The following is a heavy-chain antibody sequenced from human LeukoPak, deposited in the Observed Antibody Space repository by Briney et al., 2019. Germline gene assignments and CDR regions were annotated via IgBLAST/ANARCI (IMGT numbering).Heavy chain of an antibody. CDR2: ISGSGSSI. D-gene: IGHD3-3*01. CDR3: ARVPLSSGYFDY. J-gene: IGHJ4*02. CDR1: GFTFSSHE. V-gene: IGHV3-48*03. Sequence: GGSLRLSCAASGFTFSSHEMNWVRQAPGKGLEWASYISGSGSSIYYADYVKGRFTISRDNDKNSMYLQMNSLSAEDTAVYYCARVPLSSGYFDYWGQGSLVTVSS.